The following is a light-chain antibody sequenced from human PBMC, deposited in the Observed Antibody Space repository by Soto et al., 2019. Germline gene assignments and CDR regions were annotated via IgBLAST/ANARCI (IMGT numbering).Light chain of an antibody. Sequence: QSVLTQPASVSGSPGQSITISCTGTSSDVGGYKYVSWYQQHTGKAPKLMIYDVSNRPSGVSDRFSGSKSGNTASLTISGLQSEDEADYYCDSYTSSSSYVFATGTKLTVL. CDR1: SSDVGGYKY. J-gene: IGLJ1*01. CDR2: DVS. V-gene: IGLV2-14*01. CDR3: DSYTSSSSYV.